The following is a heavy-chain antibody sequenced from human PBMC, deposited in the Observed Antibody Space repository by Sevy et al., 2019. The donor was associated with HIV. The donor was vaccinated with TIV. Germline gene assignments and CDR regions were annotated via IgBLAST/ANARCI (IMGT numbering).Heavy chain of an antibody. CDR2: ISSSGSTI. CDR1: GFTFSDYY. J-gene: IGHJ6*02. Sequence: GGSLRLSCAASGFTFSDYYMSWNRQAPGKGLEWVSYISSSGSTIYYADSVKGRFTISRDNAKNSLYLQMNSLRAEDTAVYYCARGGYCSSTSCYVPYYYYGMDVWGQGTTVTVSS. V-gene: IGHV3-11*01. CDR3: ARGGYCSSTSCYVPYYYYGMDV. D-gene: IGHD2-2*01.